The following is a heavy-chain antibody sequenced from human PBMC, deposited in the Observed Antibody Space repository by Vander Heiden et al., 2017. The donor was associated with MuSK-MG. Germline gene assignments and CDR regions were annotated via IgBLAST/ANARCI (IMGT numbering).Heavy chain of an antibody. CDR3: ARVSYYYGSGSSYYYYYMDV. CDR1: GFTFSSYE. D-gene: IGHD3-10*01. Sequence: EVQLVESGGGLVQPGGSLRLSCAASGFTFSSYEMNWVRQAPGKGLEWVSYISSSGSTIYYADSVKGRFTISRDNAKNSLYLQMNSLRAEDTAVYYCARVSYYYGSGSSYYYYYMDVWGKGTTVTVSS. J-gene: IGHJ6*03. V-gene: IGHV3-48*03. CDR2: ISSSGSTI.